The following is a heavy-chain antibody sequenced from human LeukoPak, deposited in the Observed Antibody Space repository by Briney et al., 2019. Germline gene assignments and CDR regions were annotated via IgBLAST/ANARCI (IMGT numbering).Heavy chain of an antibody. CDR2: IYYSGST. CDR1: GGSMRSYY. V-gene: IGHV4-59*08. Sequence: SETLSLACTVSGGSMRSYYWSWIRQPPGKGLEWIGYIYYSGSTNYNPSLKSRVTISVDTSKNQFSLKLSSVTAADTAVYYCARMGNPATVTTDYWGQGTLVTVSS. D-gene: IGHD4-17*01. CDR3: ARMGNPATVTTDY. J-gene: IGHJ4*02.